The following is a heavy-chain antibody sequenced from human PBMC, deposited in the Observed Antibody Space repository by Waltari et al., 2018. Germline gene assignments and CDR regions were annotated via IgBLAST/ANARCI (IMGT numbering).Heavy chain of an antibody. J-gene: IGHJ4*02. CDR3: TRDDETHHDPPFDY. CDR1: GVTLNSYT. CDR2: ISGSGLYT. D-gene: IGHD3-16*01. V-gene: IGHV3-21*02. Sequence: VQLVESGGGLVKPGGSLRLSCTASGVTLNSYTMNWVRQAPGMGLEWVSSISGSGLYTYYAASLKGRFTISRDNVKNSLYLQMDSLTAGDGAVYYCTRDDETHHDPPFDYWGQGTLVAVSS.